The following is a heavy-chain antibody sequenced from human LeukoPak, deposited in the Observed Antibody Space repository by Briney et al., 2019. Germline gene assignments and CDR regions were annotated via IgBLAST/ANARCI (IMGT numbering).Heavy chain of an antibody. CDR3: ARDTAMAPADY. CDR2: INPSGGST. Sequence: ASVMVSCKASGYTFTSYYMHWVRQAPGQGLEWMGIINPSGGSTSYAQKFQGRVTMTRDMSTSTVYMELSSLRSEDTAVYYCARDTAMAPADYWGQGTLVTVSS. D-gene: IGHD5-18*01. CDR1: GYTFTSYY. J-gene: IGHJ4*02. V-gene: IGHV1-46*01.